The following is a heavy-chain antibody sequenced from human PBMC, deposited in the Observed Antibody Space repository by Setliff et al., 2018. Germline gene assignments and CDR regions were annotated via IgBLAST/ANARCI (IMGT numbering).Heavy chain of an antibody. J-gene: IGHJ3*02. D-gene: IGHD1-26*01. CDR3: TRFGDRDGIGI. V-gene: IGHV3-20*04. CDR2: INWDGATT. Sequence: PGGSLRLSCAASGFTFNRHGMNWVRQVPGKGLEWVSTINWDGATTAYADSVKGRFTISRDNAKNSLYLHMDSLRDEDTALYYCTRFGDRDGIGIWGQGTMVTVS. CDR1: GFTFNRHG.